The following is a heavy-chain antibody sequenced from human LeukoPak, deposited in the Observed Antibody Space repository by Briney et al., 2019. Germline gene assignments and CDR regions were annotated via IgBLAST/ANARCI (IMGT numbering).Heavy chain of an antibody. D-gene: IGHD3-10*01. CDR1: GLTFSTYA. V-gene: IGHV3-23*01. Sequence: GRSLRLSCAASGLTFSTYAMTWVRQAPGKGLEWVSRITGSGTTTYYADSVKGRFTISRDNSKNTLYLQMNSLRAEDTAVYYCAKDLSVLWFGESSWGQGTLVTVSS. CDR3: AKDLSVLWFGESS. J-gene: IGHJ4*02. CDR2: ITGSGTTT.